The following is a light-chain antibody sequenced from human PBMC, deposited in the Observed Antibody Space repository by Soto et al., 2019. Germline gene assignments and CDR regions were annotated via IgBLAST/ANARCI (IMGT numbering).Light chain of an antibody. J-gene: IGKJ1*01. CDR2: ATS. CDR1: QSISRSY. CDR3: QQSYYSPWT. V-gene: IGKV1-39*01. Sequence: DIQMTQSPSSLSASVGDRVTITCRASQSISRSYLNWYQQKPGKAPKPLIYATSSLQSGLPSRFGGSGSGTDFTLTISSLQPEDFATYYCQQSYYSPWTFGQGTKVEIK.